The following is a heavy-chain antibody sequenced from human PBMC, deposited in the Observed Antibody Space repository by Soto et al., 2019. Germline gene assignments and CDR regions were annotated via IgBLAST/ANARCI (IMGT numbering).Heavy chain of an antibody. CDR1: GYSFTSYW. J-gene: IGHJ6*02. D-gene: IGHD3-3*01. V-gene: IGHV5-10-1*01. CDR3: ATLVLRFLEWPSGYYYYGMDV. Sequence: RGESLKISCKGSGYSFTSYWISWVRQMPGKGLEWMGRIDPSDSYTNYSPSFQGHVTISADKSISTAYLQWSSLKASDTAMYYCATLVLRFLEWPSGYYYYGMDVWGQGTTVTVSS. CDR2: IDPSDSYT.